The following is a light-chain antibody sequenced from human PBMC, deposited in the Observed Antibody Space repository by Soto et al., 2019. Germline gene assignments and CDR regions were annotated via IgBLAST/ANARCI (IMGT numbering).Light chain of an antibody. CDR2: EAS. CDR1: QTISSW. V-gene: IGKV1-5*03. J-gene: IGKJ1*01. Sequence: DIQMTQSPSTLSGSVGDRVTITCRASQTISSWLAWYQQKPGKAPKLLIYEASTFISGVPSRFSDSGFGREFNLTISSLQPDDFATYDCQHYYSYSEAIGHGTKVEVK. CDR3: QHYYSYSEA.